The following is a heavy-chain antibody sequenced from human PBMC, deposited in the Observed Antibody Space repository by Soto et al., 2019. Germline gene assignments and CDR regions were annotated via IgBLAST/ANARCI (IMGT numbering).Heavy chain of an antibody. CDR3: ARLGRSEAAADKTRGHNRFDP. J-gene: IGHJ5*02. CDR1: GGSISSGGYY. V-gene: IGHV4-31*03. D-gene: IGHD6-13*01. CDR2: IYYSGST. Sequence: SETLSLTCTVSGGSISSGGYYWSWIRQHPGKGLEWIGYIYYSGSTNYNPSLKSRVTISVDTSKNQFSLKLRSVTAADTAVYYCARLGRSEAAADKTRGHNRFDPWGQGTLVTVSS.